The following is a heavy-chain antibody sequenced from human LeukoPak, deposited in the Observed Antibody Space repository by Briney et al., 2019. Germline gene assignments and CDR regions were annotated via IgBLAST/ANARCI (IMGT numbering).Heavy chain of an antibody. D-gene: IGHD3-10*01. J-gene: IGHJ3*02. CDR1: GFSLRAYD. V-gene: IGHV3-23*01. CDR2: INGGGDIM. Sequence: GGSLRLSCAASGFSLRAYDLIWVRKAPGKGLDWVSIINGGGDIMMYEDSVKGRFTISRDNSKNTFYLQMNSLRVEDTAVYYCAMRDRGYGLDIWGQGTMVTVSS. CDR3: AMRDRGYGLDI.